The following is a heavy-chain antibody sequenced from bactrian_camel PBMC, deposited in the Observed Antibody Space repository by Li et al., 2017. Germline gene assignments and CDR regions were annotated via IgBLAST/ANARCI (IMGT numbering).Heavy chain of an antibody. J-gene: IGHJ6*01. CDR3: ATDRVYSGGYVVEVDFGY. CDR2: ISSFGTT. Sequence: HVQLVESGGGSVQAGGSLKLSCLASGFRFSSSGMAWYRQAPGKERELVSTISSFGTTAYADSVKGRFTISRDNAKNTVYLQMNSLKSEDTALYYCATDRVYSGGYVVEVDFGYWGQGTQVTVS. V-gene: IGHV3S53*01. D-gene: IGHD2*01. CDR1: GFRFSSSG.